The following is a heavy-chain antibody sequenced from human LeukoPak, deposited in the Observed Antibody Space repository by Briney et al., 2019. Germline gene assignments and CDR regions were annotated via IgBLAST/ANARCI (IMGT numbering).Heavy chain of an antibody. J-gene: IGHJ6*03. V-gene: IGHV3-33*06. CDR3: AKGVAARHDYYYYYMDV. Sequence: GGSLRLSCAASGFTFSSYGVHWVRQAPGKGLGWVAVIWYDGSNKYYADSVKGRFTISRDNSKNTLYLQMNSLRAEDTAVYYCAKGVAARHDYYYYYMDVWGKGTTVTVSS. CDR2: IWYDGSNK. CDR1: GFTFSSYG. D-gene: IGHD6-6*01.